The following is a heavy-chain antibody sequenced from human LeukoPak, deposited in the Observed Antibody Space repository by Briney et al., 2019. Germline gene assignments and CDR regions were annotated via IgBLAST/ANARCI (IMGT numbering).Heavy chain of an antibody. CDR2: IYYTGST. Sequence: PSETLSLTCTVSGYSISSGYYWGCIRQPPGKGLEWIGSIYYTGSTYYNPSLKSRVTISVDTSMNQFSLRLSSVTAADTAVYYCARITGSFYFYYYMDVWGKGTTVTVSS. CDR1: GYSISSGYY. J-gene: IGHJ6*03. D-gene: IGHD1-26*01. CDR3: ARITGSFYFYYYMDV. V-gene: IGHV4-38-2*02.